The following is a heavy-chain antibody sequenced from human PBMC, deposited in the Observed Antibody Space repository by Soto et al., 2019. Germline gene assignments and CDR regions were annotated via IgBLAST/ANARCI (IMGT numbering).Heavy chain of an antibody. D-gene: IGHD2-21*02. Sequence: GGSLRLFCAASGFTFSSYAMSWVRQAPGKGLEWVSAISGSGGSTYYADSVKGRFTISRDNSKNTLYLQMNSLRAEDTAVYYCAKDRGLYCGGDCNPYFQHWGQGTLVTVSS. V-gene: IGHV3-23*01. CDR2: ISGSGGST. CDR3: AKDRGLYCGGDCNPYFQH. J-gene: IGHJ1*01. CDR1: GFTFSSYA.